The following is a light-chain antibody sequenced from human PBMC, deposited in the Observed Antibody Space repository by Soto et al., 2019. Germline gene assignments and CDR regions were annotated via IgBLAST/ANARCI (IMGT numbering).Light chain of an antibody. V-gene: IGKV3-15*01. CDR1: QSVSSN. J-gene: IGKJ1*01. Sequence: EVVMTQSPATLSVSPGERATLSCRASQSVSSNLAWYQQKPGQAPRLLIYGASTRAPGIPARFSGSGSGTELPLTISGLQSEDFAVYYCQQYNNWPPWTFGQGTKVEIK. CDR2: GAS. CDR3: QQYNNWPPWT.